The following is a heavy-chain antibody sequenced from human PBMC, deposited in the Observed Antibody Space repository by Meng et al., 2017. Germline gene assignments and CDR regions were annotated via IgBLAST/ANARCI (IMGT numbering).Heavy chain of an antibody. J-gene: IGHJ5*02. Sequence: ASVKVSCKASGYTFTGYYIHWVRQSPGQGLECMGWINPNSGGTNYAQQFQGRVTMTRDTSSSTAYMELSRLRSDDTAVYFCARGGQMDEYSWFDPWGQGTLVTVSS. CDR1: GYTFTGYY. CDR3: ARGGQMDEYSWFDP. CDR2: INPNSGGT. V-gene: IGHV1-2*02. D-gene: IGHD4-11*01.